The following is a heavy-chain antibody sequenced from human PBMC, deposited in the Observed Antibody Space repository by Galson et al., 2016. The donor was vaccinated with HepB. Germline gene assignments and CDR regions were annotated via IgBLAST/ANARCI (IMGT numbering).Heavy chain of an antibody. V-gene: IGHV3-23*01. Sequence: SLRLSCAASGFTFSNYGMTWVRQAPGKGLEVVSSISRSGDSTDYADSVKGRFTISRDNSKNMLSLQMNSLTAADTAIYYCVQGSTAPAVWGKGTTVTVSS. CDR2: ISRSGDST. CDR1: GFTFSNYG. D-gene: IGHD1-26*01. J-gene: IGHJ6*04. CDR3: VQGSTAPAV.